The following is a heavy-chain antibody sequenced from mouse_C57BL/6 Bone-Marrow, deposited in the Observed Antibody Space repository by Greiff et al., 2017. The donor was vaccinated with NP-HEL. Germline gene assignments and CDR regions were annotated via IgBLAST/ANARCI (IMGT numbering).Heavy chain of an antibody. Sequence: QVQLQQSGAELVRPGTSVKVSCKASGYAFTNYLIEWVKQRPGQGLEWIGEINPGSGGTNYNEKFKGKATLTADKSSSTAYMQLSSLTSEDSAVYFCARENRGSSLNWYCGVWGTGTTVTVSS. CDR3: ARENRGSSLNWYCGV. CDR2: INPGSGGT. J-gene: IGHJ1*03. CDR1: GYAFTNYL. V-gene: IGHV1-54*01. D-gene: IGHD1-1*01.